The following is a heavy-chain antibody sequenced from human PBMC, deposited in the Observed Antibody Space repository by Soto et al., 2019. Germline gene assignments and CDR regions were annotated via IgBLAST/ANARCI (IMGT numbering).Heavy chain of an antibody. CDR2: ISESDDRA. Sequence: QLLQSGGGLAQPGRSLGLSCAASGSTFSSHEMGGFRQAPGKGLEWVAKISESDDRAFYADSVRGRFTISRDDSRNTVNLQMNSLRADDTAVYYCARDGDWSLAVAGLFDYWGQGTLVTVSS. CDR1: GSTFSSHE. J-gene: IGHJ4*02. CDR3: ARDGDWSLAVAGLFDY. D-gene: IGHD6-19*01. V-gene: IGHV3-23*01.